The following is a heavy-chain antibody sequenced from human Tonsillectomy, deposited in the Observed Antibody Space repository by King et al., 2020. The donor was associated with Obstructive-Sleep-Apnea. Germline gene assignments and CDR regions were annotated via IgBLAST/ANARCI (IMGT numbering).Heavy chain of an antibody. Sequence: HVQLQESGPGLVKPSETLSLTCTVSGASISSYYWSWIRQPPGKGLEWIGYIYYSGSTNYNPSLKSRVTISVDTSNNQFSLKLTSVTAADTAVYYCARHADYDILTGYLGDPRTNYFHCWGQGTLVTVSS. CDR1: GASISSYY. D-gene: IGHD3-9*01. V-gene: IGHV4-59*08. CDR2: IYYSGST. J-gene: IGHJ4*02. CDR3: ARHADYDILTGYLGDPRTNYFHC.